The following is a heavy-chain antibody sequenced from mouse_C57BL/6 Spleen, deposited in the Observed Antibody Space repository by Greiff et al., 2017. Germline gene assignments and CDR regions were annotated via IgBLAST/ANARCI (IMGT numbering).Heavy chain of an antibody. V-gene: IGHV3-6*01. CDR3: ADDDGDY. CDR1: GYSITSGYY. D-gene: IGHD2-4*01. Sequence: EVQVVESGPGLVKPSQSLSLTCSVTGYSITSGYYWNWIRQFPGNKLEWMGYISYDGSNNYNPSLKNRISITRDPTKNQFFLKLNSVTTEDTATYYCADDDGDYWGQGTSVTVSS. CDR2: ISYDGSN. J-gene: IGHJ4*01.